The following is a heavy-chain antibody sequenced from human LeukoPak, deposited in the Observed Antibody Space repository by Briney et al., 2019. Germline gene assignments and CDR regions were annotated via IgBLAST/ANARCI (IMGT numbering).Heavy chain of an antibody. CDR2: ISSSSSTI. D-gene: IGHD5-18*01. Sequence: GGSLRLSCAASGFTFSSHSINWVRQAPGKGLEWVSYISSSSSTIYYADSVKGRFTISRDNSKNTLYLQMNSLRAEDTAVYYCAKENSYGPYFDYWGQGTLVTVSS. CDR1: GFTFSSHS. V-gene: IGHV3-48*01. CDR3: AKENSYGPYFDY. J-gene: IGHJ4*02.